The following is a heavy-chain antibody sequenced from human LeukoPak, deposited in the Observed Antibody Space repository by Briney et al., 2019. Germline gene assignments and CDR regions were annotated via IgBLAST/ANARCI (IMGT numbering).Heavy chain of an antibody. CDR1: GFTFSSYS. J-gene: IGHJ4*02. CDR3: AKESQRGYSYGYIRDYFDS. CDR2: ISSSSSYI. D-gene: IGHD5-18*01. V-gene: IGHV3-21*01. Sequence: GGSLRLSCAASGFTFSSYSMNWVPQAPGKGLEWVSSISSSSSYIYYADSVKGRFTISRDKSKNTLYLQINSMRVEDTAVYYCAKESQRGYSYGYIRDYFDSWGQGTLVTVSS.